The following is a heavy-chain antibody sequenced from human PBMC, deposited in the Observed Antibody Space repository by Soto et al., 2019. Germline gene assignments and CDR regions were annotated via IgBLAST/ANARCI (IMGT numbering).Heavy chain of an antibody. J-gene: IGHJ4*02. CDR2: IYYSGST. V-gene: IGHV4-31*03. Sequence: SDTLSLTCTVSGGSISSGGYYWSWIRQHPGKGLEWIGYIYYSGSTYYNPSLKSRVTISVGTSKNQFSLKLSSVTAADTAVYYCARSVTEGNFDYWGQGTLVTVSS. CDR3: ARSVTEGNFDY. D-gene: IGHD3-16*01. CDR1: GGSISSGGYY.